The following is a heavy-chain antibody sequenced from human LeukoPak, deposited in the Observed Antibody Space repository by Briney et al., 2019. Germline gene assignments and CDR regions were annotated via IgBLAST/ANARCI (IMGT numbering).Heavy chain of an antibody. CDR2: IIPIFGTA. Sequence: GASVKVSCKASGGTFSSYAISWVRQAPGQGLEWMGGIIPIFGTANYAQKFQGRVTITTDESTSTAYMELSSLRSEDTAVYYCASFSMHSKNREGGDAFDIWGQGTMVTVSS. V-gene: IGHV1-69*05. J-gene: IGHJ3*02. D-gene: IGHD2/OR15-2a*01. CDR1: GGTFSSYA. CDR3: ASFSMHSKNREGGDAFDI.